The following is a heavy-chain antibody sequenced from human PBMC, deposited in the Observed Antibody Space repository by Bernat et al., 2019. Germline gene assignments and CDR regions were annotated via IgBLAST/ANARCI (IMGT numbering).Heavy chain of an antibody. CDR3: ARVVPHGYSDY. J-gene: IGHJ4*02. CDR1: GGSISSSSYY. V-gene: IGHV4-39*07. Sequence: QLQLQESGPGLVKPSETLSLTCTVSGGSISSSSYYWGWIRQPPGKGLEWIGSIYYRGSTNYNPSLKSRVTFSVDTSKNQFSLKLTSVTAADTAVYYCARVVPHGYSDYWGQGMLVTVSS. D-gene: IGHD6-6*01. CDR2: IYYRGST.